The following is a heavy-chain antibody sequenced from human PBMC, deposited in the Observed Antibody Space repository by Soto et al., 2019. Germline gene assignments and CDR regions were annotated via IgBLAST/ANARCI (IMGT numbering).Heavy chain of an antibody. CDR1: GFTVSSNY. Sequence: PGGSLRLSCAASGFTVSSNYRSWVRQAPGKGLEWVSLIYSGGSTYYADSVKGRFTISRDSSKSTVYLQMNSLRAEDTAVYYCARGNWNYVVDYWGQGTLVTVSS. V-gene: IGHV3-66*01. D-gene: IGHD1-7*01. CDR2: IYSGGST. CDR3: ARGNWNYVVDY. J-gene: IGHJ4*02.